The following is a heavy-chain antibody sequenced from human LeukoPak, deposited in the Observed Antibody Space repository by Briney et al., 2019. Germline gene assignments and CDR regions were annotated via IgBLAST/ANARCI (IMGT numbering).Heavy chain of an antibody. CDR1: GFTFSSYG. Sequence: GGSLRLSCAASGFTFSSYGMHWVRQAPGKGLEWVAVISYDGTNKYYADSVRGRFTISRDNSKNTLYLQMDSLRTEDTAVYYCARVEVYAGGWYGSIDYWGQGTLVAVSS. CDR3: ARVEVYAGGWYGSIDY. D-gene: IGHD6-19*01. CDR2: ISYDGTNK. V-gene: IGHV3-30*03. J-gene: IGHJ4*02.